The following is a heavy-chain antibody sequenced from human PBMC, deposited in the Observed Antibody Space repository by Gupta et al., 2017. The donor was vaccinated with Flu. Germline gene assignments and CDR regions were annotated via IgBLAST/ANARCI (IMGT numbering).Heavy chain of an antibody. Sequence: QLQLQQSGAGLVKPPETLSLTCNVSGGPISSSSYYWGWIRQPPGKGLEWIGSIYYSGSTYYKSSLKSRVTISVDTAKNQFSLKVSSVTAADTAVYHCARHQGPSYYYGLDVWCQGTAVTVAS. V-gene: IGHV4-39*01. CDR2: IYYSGST. D-gene: IGHD3-16*01. CDR3: ARHQGPSYYYGLDV. J-gene: IGHJ6*02. CDR1: GGPISSSSYY.